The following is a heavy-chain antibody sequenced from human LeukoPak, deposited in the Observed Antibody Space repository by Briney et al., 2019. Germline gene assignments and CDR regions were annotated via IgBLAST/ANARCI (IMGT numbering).Heavy chain of an antibody. V-gene: IGHV7-4-1*02. D-gene: IGHD3-10*01. CDR1: GYTFTSYG. CDR3: ARGVWGYYGSGSYHDY. Sequence: GASVKVSCKASGYTFTSYGISWVRQAPGQGLEWMGWINTNTGNPTYAQGFTGRFVFSLDTSVSTAYLQISSLKAEDTAVYYCARGVWGYYGSGSYHDYWGQGTLVTVSS. J-gene: IGHJ4*02. CDR2: INTNTGNP.